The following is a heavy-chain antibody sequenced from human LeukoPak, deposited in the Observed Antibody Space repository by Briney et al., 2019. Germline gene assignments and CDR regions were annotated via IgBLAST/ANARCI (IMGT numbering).Heavy chain of an antibody. CDR2: ISAYDKA. CDR3: AKDLALAGTGGGFDV. J-gene: IGHJ3*01. Sequence: GGSLRLSCAASGFTFTTYSIKWVSQAPRKGLEWVPGISAYDKASYADSVKGRFTISRDNSKNTVTLQMSSLRAEDTALYYCAKDLALAGTGGGFDVWGQGTRVAVSS. V-gene: IGHV3-23*01. CDR1: GFTFTTYS. D-gene: IGHD6-19*01.